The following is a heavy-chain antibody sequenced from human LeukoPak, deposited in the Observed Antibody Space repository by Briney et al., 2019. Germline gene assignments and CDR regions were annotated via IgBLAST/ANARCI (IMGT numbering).Heavy chain of an antibody. V-gene: IGHV4-34*01. CDR2: INHSGST. J-gene: IGHJ6*03. CDR3: ARGMVRGVIIPYYYYMDV. Sequence: PSETLSLTCAVYGGSFSGYYWSWIRQPPGKGLEWIGEINHSGSTNYNPSLKSRVTISVDTSKNQFSLKLSSVTAADTAVYYCARGMVRGVIIPYYYYMDVWGKGTTVTISS. CDR1: GGSFSGYY. D-gene: IGHD3-10*01.